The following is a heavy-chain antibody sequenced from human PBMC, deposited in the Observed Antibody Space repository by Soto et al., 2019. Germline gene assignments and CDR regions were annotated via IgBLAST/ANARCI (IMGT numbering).Heavy chain of an antibody. CDR3: ARHKGSYNTFYYYYGMGV. CDR1: GGSIGGIGYY. J-gene: IGHJ6*02. Sequence: PSETLSLTCTVSGGSIGGIGYYWGGIRQPPGKGREWIGSIYYSGSTYYNPSLKSRVTISVDTSKNQFSLKLSSVTAADTAVYYCARHKGSYNTFYYYYGMGVWGQGTTVTVSS. D-gene: IGHD3-10*01. CDR2: IYYSGST. V-gene: IGHV4-39*01.